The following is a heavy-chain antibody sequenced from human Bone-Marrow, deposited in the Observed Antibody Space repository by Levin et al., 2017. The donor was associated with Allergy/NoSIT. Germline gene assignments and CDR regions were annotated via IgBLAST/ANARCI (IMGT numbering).Heavy chain of an antibody. CDR1: GGSISSGGYY. Sequence: SETLSLTCIVSGGSISSGGYYWSWIRQHPGKGLEYIGDIYYSGNTYYNPSLKSRVTISLDTSKNQFSLRLSSVTAADTAIYYCARKFPGGGSQLDHWGQGTLVTVSS. CDR2: IYYSGNT. CDR3: ARKFPGGGSQLDH. J-gene: IGHJ4*02. D-gene: IGHD2-8*02. V-gene: IGHV4-31*03.